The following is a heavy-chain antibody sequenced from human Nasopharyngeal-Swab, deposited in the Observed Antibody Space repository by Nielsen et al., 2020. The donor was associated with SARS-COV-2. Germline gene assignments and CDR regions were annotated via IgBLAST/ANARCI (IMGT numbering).Heavy chain of an antibody. CDR3: ARYNWNVPALGYYYGMDV. V-gene: IGHV1-69*02. CDR2: IIPILGIA. Sequence: WVRQAHGQGLEGMGRIIPILGIANYAQKFQGRVTITADKSTSTAYMELSSLRSEDTAVYYCARYNWNVPALGYYYGMDVWGQGTTVTVSS. J-gene: IGHJ6*02. D-gene: IGHD1-1*01.